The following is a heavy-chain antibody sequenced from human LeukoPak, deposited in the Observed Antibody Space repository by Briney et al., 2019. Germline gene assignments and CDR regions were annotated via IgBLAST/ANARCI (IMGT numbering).Heavy chain of an antibody. D-gene: IGHD2-15*01. V-gene: IGHV3-66*01. CDR3: ARGWFRLDY. J-gene: IGHJ4*02. CDR1: GFTVSSNY. CDR2: IYSGAAT. Sequence: GGSLGLSCAASGFTVSSNYMSWVRQAPGKGLEWVSVIYSGAATYYADSVKGRFTISRDTSKNTLYLQMNTLRADDTAVYYCARGWFRLDYWGQGTLVAVSS.